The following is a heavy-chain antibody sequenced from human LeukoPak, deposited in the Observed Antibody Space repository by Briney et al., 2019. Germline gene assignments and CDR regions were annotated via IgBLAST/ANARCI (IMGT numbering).Heavy chain of an antibody. J-gene: IGHJ4*02. D-gene: IGHD5-12*01. CDR1: GFTFSSYS. CDR3: AKEDYDYLSNFDY. V-gene: IGHV3-21*01. CDR2: ISSSSSYI. Sequence: GGSLRLSCAASGFTFSSYSMNWVRQAPGKGLEWASSISSSSSYIYYADSVKGRFTISRDNAKNSLYLQMNSLRAEDTAVYYCAKEDYDYLSNFDYWGQGTLVTVSS.